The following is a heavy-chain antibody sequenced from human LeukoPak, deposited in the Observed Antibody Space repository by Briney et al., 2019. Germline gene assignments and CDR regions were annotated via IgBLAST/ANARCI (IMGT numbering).Heavy chain of an antibody. Sequence: PGGSLRLSCAASGFTFTTYWMSWVRQAPGKGLEWVANIKQDGTEKYYVDSVKGRFTISRDNAKNSLYLQMNSLRAEDTAVYYCARVHYYYMDVWGKGTTVTISS. CDR1: GFTFTTYW. CDR3: ARVHYYYMDV. J-gene: IGHJ6*03. CDR2: IKQDGTEK. V-gene: IGHV3-7*01.